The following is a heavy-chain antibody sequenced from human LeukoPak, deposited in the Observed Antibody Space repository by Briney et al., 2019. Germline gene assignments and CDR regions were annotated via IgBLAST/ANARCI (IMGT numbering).Heavy chain of an antibody. CDR2: ISSRSTYI. Sequence: GGSLRLSCAASGFTFSSYSMNWVRQAPVKGLEWVSFISSRSTYIYYADSVKGRFTISRDNAKNSLYLQMNSLRAEDTAVYYCARDLTTTGAFDYWGQGALVTVSS. CDR1: GFTFSSYS. CDR3: ARDLTTTGAFDY. D-gene: IGHD4-17*01. V-gene: IGHV3-21*01. J-gene: IGHJ4*02.